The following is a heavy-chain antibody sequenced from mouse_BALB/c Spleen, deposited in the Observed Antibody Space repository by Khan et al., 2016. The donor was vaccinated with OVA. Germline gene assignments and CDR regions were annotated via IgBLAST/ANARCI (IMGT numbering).Heavy chain of an antibody. D-gene: IGHD1-1*01. V-gene: IGHV5-6*02. J-gene: IGHJ3*01. Sequence: DVMLVESGGDLVKPEGSLKLSCAASGFTFSTYGMSWVRQTPDKRLEWVATISSGGSYTYYPDSVQGRFTISRDNAKNTLYLQMSSLKSEDTAMFYGARLAYYYDSEGFTYWGQGTLVTVSA. CDR1: GFTFSTYG. CDR3: ARLAYYYDSEGFTY. CDR2: ISSGGSYT.